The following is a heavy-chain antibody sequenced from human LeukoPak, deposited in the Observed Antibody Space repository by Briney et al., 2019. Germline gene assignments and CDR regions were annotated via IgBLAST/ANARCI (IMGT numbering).Heavy chain of an antibody. Sequence: SETLSLTCAVYGGSFSGYYWSWIRQPPGKGLEWIGEINHSGSTNYNPSLKGRVTISVDTSKNQFSLKLSSVTAADTAVYYCARGPSITMVRGVISRSYNWFDPWGQGTLVTVSS. CDR3: ARGPSITMVRGVISRSYNWFDP. CDR2: INHSGST. D-gene: IGHD3-10*01. J-gene: IGHJ5*02. CDR1: GGSFSGYY. V-gene: IGHV4-34*01.